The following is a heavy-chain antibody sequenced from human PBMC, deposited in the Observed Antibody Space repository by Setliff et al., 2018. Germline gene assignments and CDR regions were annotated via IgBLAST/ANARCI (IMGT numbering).Heavy chain of an antibody. J-gene: IGHJ5*02. Sequence: PSETLSLTCTVSGGSISSSGYYWSWIRQPPGKGLEWIGEINHSGSTNYNPSLKSRVTISVDTSKNQFSLKLSSVTAADTAVYYCARESAYCSGGSCWINWFDPWGQGTLVTVSS. CDR1: GGSISSSGYY. CDR3: ARESAYCSGGSCWINWFDP. D-gene: IGHD2-15*01. V-gene: IGHV4-39*07. CDR2: INHSGST.